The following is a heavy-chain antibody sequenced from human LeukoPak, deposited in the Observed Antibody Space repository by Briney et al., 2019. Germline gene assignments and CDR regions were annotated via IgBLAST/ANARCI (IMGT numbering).Heavy chain of an antibody. Sequence: ASVKVSCKASGGTFSSYAISWVRQAPGQVLEWMGRIIPILGIANYAQKFQGRVTITADKSTSTAYMELSSLRSEDTAVYYCASDCSSTSCEPNWGQGTLVTVSS. D-gene: IGHD2-2*01. CDR1: GGTFSSYA. CDR2: IIPILGIA. V-gene: IGHV1-69*04. CDR3: ASDCSSTSCEPN. J-gene: IGHJ4*02.